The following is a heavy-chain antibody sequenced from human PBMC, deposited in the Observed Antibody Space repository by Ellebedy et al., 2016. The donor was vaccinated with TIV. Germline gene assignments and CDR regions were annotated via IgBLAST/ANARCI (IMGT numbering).Heavy chain of an antibody. CDR3: ARDHVLRYFDYPYGFDY. J-gene: IGHJ4*02. Sequence: PGGSLRLSCAASGFTFSSYAMHWVRQAPGKGLEWVAVISYDGSNKYYADSVKGRFTISRDNSKNTLYLQMNSLRAEDTAVYYCARDHVLRYFDYPYGFDYWGQGTLVTVSS. CDR2: ISYDGSNK. CDR1: GFTFSSYA. V-gene: IGHV3-30-3*01. D-gene: IGHD3-9*01.